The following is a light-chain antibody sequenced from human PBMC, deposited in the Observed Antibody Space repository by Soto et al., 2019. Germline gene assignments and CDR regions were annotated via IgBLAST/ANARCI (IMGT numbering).Light chain of an antibody. J-gene: IGLJ1*01. V-gene: IGLV1-44*01. CDR3: AAWDDSLYGGYV. Sequence: QSVLTQPPSVSGAPGQRVTISCTGSSSNIGAGYDVHWYQQLPGTAPKLLIYSNNQRPSGVPDRFSGSKSGTSASLAISGLQSEDEADYYCAAWDDSLYGGYVFGTGTKFTVL. CDR1: SSNIGAGYD. CDR2: SNN.